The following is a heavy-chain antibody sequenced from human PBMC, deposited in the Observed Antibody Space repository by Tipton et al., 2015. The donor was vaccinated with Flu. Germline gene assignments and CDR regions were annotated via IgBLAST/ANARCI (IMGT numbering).Heavy chain of an antibody. Sequence: SLRLSCAASGFTFSSYGMHWVRQAPGKGLEWVAVIWYDGSNKYYADSVKGRFTISRDNSKNTLYLQMNSLRAEDTAVYYCARAGIRSSSSRGHGYMDVWGKGTTVTVSS. CDR1: GFTFSSYG. V-gene: IGHV3-33*01. J-gene: IGHJ6*03. D-gene: IGHD6-6*01. CDR2: IWYDGSNK. CDR3: ARAGIRSSSSRGHGYMDV.